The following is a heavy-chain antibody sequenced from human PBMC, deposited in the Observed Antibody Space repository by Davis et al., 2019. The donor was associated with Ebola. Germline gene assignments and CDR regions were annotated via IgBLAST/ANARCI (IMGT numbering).Heavy chain of an antibody. Sequence: MPSETLSLTCTVSGGSINSYYWSWIRQPPGKGLEWIGYIYYSGSTNYNPSLKSRVTISVDTSKNQFSLKLSSVTAADTAVYYCARGRWLDYWGQGTLVTVSS. V-gene: IGHV4-59*12. D-gene: IGHD6-19*01. CDR3: ARGRWLDY. J-gene: IGHJ4*02. CDR2: IYYSGST. CDR1: GGSINSYY.